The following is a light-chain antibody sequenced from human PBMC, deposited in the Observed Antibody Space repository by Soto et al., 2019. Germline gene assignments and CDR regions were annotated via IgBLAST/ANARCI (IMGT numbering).Light chain of an antibody. CDR1: HSINNIS. J-gene: IGKJ1*01. CDR2: GVS. Sequence: EIVLTQSPGTLSLSPGERATLSCRASHSINNISFACYQQKPGQAPRLLIYGVSSRATGIPDRFSGSGSGTDFTLTISRLEPEDFAVYYCEQYGSSPRTFGQGTKVDIK. CDR3: EQYGSSPRT. V-gene: IGKV3-20*01.